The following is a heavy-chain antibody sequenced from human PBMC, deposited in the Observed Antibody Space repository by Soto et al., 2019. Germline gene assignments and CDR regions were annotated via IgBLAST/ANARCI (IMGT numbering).Heavy chain of an antibody. D-gene: IGHD6-6*01. V-gene: IGHV3-23*01. CDR1: GFTISTYA. Sequence: EVQLLESGGGLVQPGGSLRLSCAASGFTISTYAMTWVRQAPGKGLECVSGVTGSGGQIHYADSVKGRFTISKDNSKNSLYLQMNSLRAEDTAVYYCARDRGIAARYGMDVWGQGTTVTVSS. J-gene: IGHJ6*02. CDR2: VTGSGGQI. CDR3: ARDRGIAARYGMDV.